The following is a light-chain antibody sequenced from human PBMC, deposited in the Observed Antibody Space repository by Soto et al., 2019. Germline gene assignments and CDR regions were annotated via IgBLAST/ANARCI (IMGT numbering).Light chain of an antibody. Sequence: EIVLTQSPGTLSLSPGETATLSCRASQTVNSDYLAWFQQRPGQAPRLLIYGASTRATGIPARFSGSGSGTEFTLTISSLQSEDFAVYYCQQYNNWTFGQGTKVEIK. J-gene: IGKJ1*01. CDR2: GAS. CDR1: QTVNSD. CDR3: QQYNNWT. V-gene: IGKV3-15*01.